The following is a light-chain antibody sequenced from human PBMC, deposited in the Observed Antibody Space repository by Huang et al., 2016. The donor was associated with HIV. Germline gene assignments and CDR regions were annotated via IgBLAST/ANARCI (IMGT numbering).Light chain of an antibody. V-gene: IGKV3D-15*01. J-gene: IGKJ5*01. CDR1: QSVSSN. CDR2: GAS. Sequence: EIVMTQSPATLSVSPGERATLTCRASQSVSSNLAWYQQKPGQAPRLLSYGASTRATGIPARFSGSGSGTDFTLTISSLQSEDFAVYYCLQYNSWPPVTFGQGTRLEIK. CDR3: LQYNSWPPVT.